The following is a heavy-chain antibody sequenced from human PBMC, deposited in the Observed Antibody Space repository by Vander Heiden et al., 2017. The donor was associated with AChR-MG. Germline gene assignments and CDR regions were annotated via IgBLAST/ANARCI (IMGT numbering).Heavy chain of an antibody. CDR3: VRDPNWAEGY. V-gene: IGHV3-21*01. CDR2: ISFSGTGI. D-gene: IGHD1-1*01. Sequence: EVQVVASGGALVKPGESLRLSCATSGFSFTSYDMNWVRQAPGKGLEWVSSISFSGTGIAYADSVKGRFTISRDNAKNSLYLQMNNLRAEDTAIYYCVRDPNWAEGYWGQGTLVTVSS. CDR1: GFSFTSYD. J-gene: IGHJ4*02.